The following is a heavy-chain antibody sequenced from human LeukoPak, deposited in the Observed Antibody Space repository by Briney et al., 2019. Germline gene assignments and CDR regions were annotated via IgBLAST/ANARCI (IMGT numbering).Heavy chain of an antibody. CDR3: ARVQWGYSYDYYFDY. J-gene: IGHJ4*02. CDR2: IHYSGST. CDR1: RGSISSSNYY. Sequence: SETLSLTCSVSRGSISSSNYYWGWIRQPPGDGLEWIGYIHYSGSTNYNPSLKSRVTISVDTSKNQFSLKLSSVTAADTAVYYCARVQWGYSYDYYFDYWGQGTLVTVSS. V-gene: IGHV4-61*01. D-gene: IGHD5-18*01.